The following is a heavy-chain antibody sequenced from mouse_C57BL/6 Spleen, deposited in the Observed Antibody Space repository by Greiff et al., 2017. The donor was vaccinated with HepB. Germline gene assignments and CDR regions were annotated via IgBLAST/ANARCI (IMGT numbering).Heavy chain of an antibody. V-gene: IGHV5-4*01. Sequence: EVKLEESGGGLVKPGGSLKLSCAASGFTFSSYAMSWVRQTPEKRLEWVATISDGGSYTYYPDNVKGRFTISRDNAKNNLYLQMSHLKSEDTAMYYCAREEELGPYFDYWGQGTTLTVSS. CDR2: ISDGGSYT. CDR3: AREEELGPYFDY. J-gene: IGHJ2*01. D-gene: IGHD4-1*01. CDR1: GFTFSSYA.